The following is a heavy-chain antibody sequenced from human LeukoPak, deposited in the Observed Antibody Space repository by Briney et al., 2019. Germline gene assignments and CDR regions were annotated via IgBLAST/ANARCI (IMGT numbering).Heavy chain of an antibody. D-gene: IGHD3-10*01. CDR2: ISAYNGNT. CDR1: GYTFTSYG. J-gene: IGHJ4*02. Sequence: ASVKVSCKASGYTFTSYGISWVRQAPGQGLEWMGWISAYNGNTNYAQKLQGRVTMTTDTSTSTAYMELRSLRSDDTAVYYCARALYGSGSFWRGLLDWGQGTLVTVSS. CDR3: ARALYGSGSFWRGLLD. V-gene: IGHV1-18*01.